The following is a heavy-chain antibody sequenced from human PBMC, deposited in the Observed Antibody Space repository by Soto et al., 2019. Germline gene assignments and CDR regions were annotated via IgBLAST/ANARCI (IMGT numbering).Heavy chain of an antibody. D-gene: IGHD6-19*01. V-gene: IGHV2-26*01. Sequence: SGPTLLNPTETLTLTCTVSGFSLSNGKLGVSWIRQPPGKALEWLAHIFSNDEKSYRTSLKSRLTISEDTSKSQVVLTMTNVDPGDTATFYFARILFGRSVGGGYFYMAVWGKGTTVPVSS. J-gene: IGHJ6*03. CDR1: GFSLSNGKLG. CDR2: IFSNDEK. CDR3: ARILFGRSVGGGYFYMAV.